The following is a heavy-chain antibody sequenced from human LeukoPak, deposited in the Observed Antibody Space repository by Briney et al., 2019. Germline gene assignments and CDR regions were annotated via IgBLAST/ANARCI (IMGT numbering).Heavy chain of an antibody. Sequence: TGGSLRLSCAASGFSFSDFWMTWDRQAPGKGLEWVANIKQDGSEKYYVDSVKGRFTISRDNARNSLYLQMNSLRAEDTAVYYCARESPSYDFWSGYYGVYWGQGTLVTVSS. D-gene: IGHD3-3*01. CDR1: GFSFSDFW. CDR3: ARESPSYDFWSGYYGVY. CDR2: IKQDGSEK. V-gene: IGHV3-7*01. J-gene: IGHJ4*02.